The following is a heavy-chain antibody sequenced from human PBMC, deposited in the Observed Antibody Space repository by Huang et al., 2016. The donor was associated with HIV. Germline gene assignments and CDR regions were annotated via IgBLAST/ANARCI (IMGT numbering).Heavy chain of an antibody. J-gene: IGHJ4*01. V-gene: IGHV3-74*02. D-gene: IGHD3-3*01. Sequence: EVELAESGGGSVRPGQSLRLSCVGSGFIFGDCWMHWVRDIPGKVLIWVARIESDGSMTSYAASVKGRFTIYRDNARNTVYLQMSSLRVDDTAVYYCVRAREKGYDFWSGYRYWGQGAQVTVSS. CDR2: IESDGSMT. CDR1: GFIFGDCW. CDR3: VRAREKGYDFWSGYRY.